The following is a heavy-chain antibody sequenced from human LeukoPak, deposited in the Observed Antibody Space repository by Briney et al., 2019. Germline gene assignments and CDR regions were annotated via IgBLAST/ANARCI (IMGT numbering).Heavy chain of an antibody. CDR1: GYTFTIYG. D-gene: IGHD6-19*01. J-gene: IGHJ4*02. Sequence: ASVKVSCKPSGYTFTIYGISWVRQAPGQGLEWMAWISAYNGNTNSAQKLQGRVTMTTDTSTRTAYMELRSLRSDGTAVYYCARDVEGHIAVPEYWGQGTLVTVSS. CDR2: ISAYNGNT. CDR3: ARDVEGHIAVPEY. V-gene: IGHV1-18*04.